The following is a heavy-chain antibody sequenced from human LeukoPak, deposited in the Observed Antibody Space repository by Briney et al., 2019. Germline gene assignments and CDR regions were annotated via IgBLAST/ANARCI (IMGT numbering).Heavy chain of an antibody. CDR3: ARGLYSSPPYYYYYYMDV. CDR2: IIAIFGTA. Sequence: ASLKVSCKAPGDTFSSYATSSVRQGPGERVGWMGGIIAIFGTANYAQKFQGRVTNTPHKHTRTAYMELSSLRTEDTDVYDCARGLYSSPPYYYYYYMDVWGKGTTVTVSS. V-gene: IGHV1-69*06. CDR1: GDTFSSYA. J-gene: IGHJ6*03. D-gene: IGHD6-13*01.